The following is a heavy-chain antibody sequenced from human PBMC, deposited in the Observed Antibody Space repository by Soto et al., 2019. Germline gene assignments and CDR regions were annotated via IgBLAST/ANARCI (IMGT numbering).Heavy chain of an antibody. CDR2: ISSNGGST. J-gene: IGHJ4*02. CDR3: ARGPTFY. V-gene: IGHV3-64*04. CDR1: GFTFSSYA. D-gene: IGHD3-16*01. Sequence: GGSLRLSCSASGFTFSSYAMHWVRQAPGKGLEYVSAISSNGGSTSYNPSLKRRVTVSLDRSESQFSLKLSSVTAADTAVHYCARGPTFYWGQGTLVTVSS.